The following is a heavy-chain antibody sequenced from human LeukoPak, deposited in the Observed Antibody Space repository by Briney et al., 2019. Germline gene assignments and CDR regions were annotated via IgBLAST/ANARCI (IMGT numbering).Heavy chain of an antibody. CDR2: ISYDGSNK. CDR3: AKDPHLYSSGWDYYFDY. Sequence: GGSLRLSCAASGFTFSSCGMHWVRQAPGKGLEWVAVISYDGSNKYYADSVKGRFTVSRDNSKNTLYLQMNSLRAEDTAVYYCAKDPHLYSSGWDYYFDYWGQGTLVTVSS. V-gene: IGHV3-30*18. D-gene: IGHD6-19*01. CDR1: GFTFSSCG. J-gene: IGHJ4*02.